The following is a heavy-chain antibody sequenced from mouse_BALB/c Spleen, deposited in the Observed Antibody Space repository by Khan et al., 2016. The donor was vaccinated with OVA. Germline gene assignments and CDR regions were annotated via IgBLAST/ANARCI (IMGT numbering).Heavy chain of an antibody. CDR1: GFTFTDYY. D-gene: IGHD1-1*02. CDR3: AREGDGGGLAY. V-gene: IGHV5-12*02. CDR2: INTRGTTP. J-gene: IGHJ3*01. Sequence: EVELVESGGGFMQPGGSLKLSCATSGFTFTDYYMYWVRQTPERRLEWVAYINTRGTTPNYPDTVRGRFTISRDNAKNTLYLQMSRLKSEDTAMYYCAREGDGGGLAYWGQGTLVTVSA.